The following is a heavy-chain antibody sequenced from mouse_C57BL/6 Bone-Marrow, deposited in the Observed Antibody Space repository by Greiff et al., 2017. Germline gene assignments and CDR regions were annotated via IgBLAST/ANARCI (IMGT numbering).Heavy chain of an antibody. CDR1: GYAFSSYW. J-gene: IGHJ1*03. V-gene: IGHV1-80*01. D-gene: IGHD1-1*01. CDR3: ARLHYDGSPYGGYFGV. Sequence: VQLQQSGAELVKPGASVKISCKASGYAFSSYWMNWVKQRPGKGLEWIGQIYPGDGDTNYNGKFKGKATLTAAKSSSTAYMQLSSLTSEDSAVYFCARLHYDGSPYGGYFGVWGTGTTVTVSS. CDR2: IYPGDGDT.